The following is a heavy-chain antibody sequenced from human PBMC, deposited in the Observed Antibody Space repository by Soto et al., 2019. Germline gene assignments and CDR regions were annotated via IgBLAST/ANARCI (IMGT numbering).Heavy chain of an antibody. V-gene: IGHV6-1*01. D-gene: IGHD5-12*01. Sequence: KQSQTLSLTCAISGDSVSSNSAAWNWIRQSPSRGLEWLGRTYYRSKWYNDYAVSVKSRITINPDTSKNQFSLQLNSVTPEETAVYYCARVAANIVATEHYYYYGMDVWGQGTTVTVSS. CDR2: TYYRSKWYN. CDR1: GDSVSSNSAA. J-gene: IGHJ6*02. CDR3: ARVAANIVATEHYYYYGMDV.